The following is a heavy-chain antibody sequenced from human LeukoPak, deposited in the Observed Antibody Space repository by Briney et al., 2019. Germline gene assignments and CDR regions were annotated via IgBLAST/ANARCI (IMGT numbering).Heavy chain of an antibody. J-gene: IGHJ4*02. D-gene: IGHD6-19*01. Sequence: GGSLRLSCAASGFTFSNYVMSWLRQAPGKGLEWVSGISGSGDSTYYADSVKGRFTISRDNSKNTLYLQMNSLRVEDTAAYYCAKVRAPSGWFNSDYWGQGTLVTVSS. CDR3: AKVRAPSGWFNSDY. V-gene: IGHV3-23*01. CDR2: ISGSGDST. CDR1: GFTFSNYV.